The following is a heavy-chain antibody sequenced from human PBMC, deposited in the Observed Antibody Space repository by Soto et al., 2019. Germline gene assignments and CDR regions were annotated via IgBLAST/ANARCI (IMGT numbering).Heavy chain of an antibody. V-gene: IGHV3-48*03. Sequence: LRLSCVASVFTFSSFEMYWIRQPPGKGPGWIAVINPSGRTIYYADSVKGRFTISRDNAENSVYLQMSSLRAEDTAMYYCARYSGWYSYIWFEPWGHGAVVTVAS. CDR1: VFTFSSFE. CDR2: INPSGRTI. D-gene: IGHD6-19*01. CDR3: ARYSGWYSYIWFEP. J-gene: IGHJ5*02.